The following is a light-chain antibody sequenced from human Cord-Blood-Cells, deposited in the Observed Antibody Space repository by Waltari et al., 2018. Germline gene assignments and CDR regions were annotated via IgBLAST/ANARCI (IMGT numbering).Light chain of an antibody. CDR1: QSVSSN. Sequence: EIAMTESQATLSGSPGERVPLSCRASQSVSSNLAWYQQKPGQAPRLLIYGASTRATGIPARFSGSGCGTEFTLTISSLQSEDFAVYYCQQYNNFSITFGQGTRLEIK. CDR2: GAS. CDR3: QQYNNFSIT. J-gene: IGKJ5*01. V-gene: IGKV3-15*01.